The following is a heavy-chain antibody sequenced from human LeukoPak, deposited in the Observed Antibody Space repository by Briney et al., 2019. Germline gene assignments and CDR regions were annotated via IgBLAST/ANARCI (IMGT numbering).Heavy chain of an antibody. V-gene: IGHV4-38-2*02. CDR3: ARQWSAYGIDY. J-gene: IGHJ4*02. CDR1: GYSISSGFY. Sequence: SETLSLTCIVSGYSISSGFYWGWIRQPPGKGLDWIGSIYHSGSTYYNPSLKSRVTISVDTSKNQFSLRLSSVTAADTAVYYCARQWSAYGIDYWGQGTQVTVSS. D-gene: IGHD2-8*01. CDR2: IYHSGST.